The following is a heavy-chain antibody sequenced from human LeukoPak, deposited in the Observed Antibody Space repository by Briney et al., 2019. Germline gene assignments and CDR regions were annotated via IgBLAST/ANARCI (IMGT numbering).Heavy chain of an antibody. V-gene: IGHV3-21*01. D-gene: IGHD6-13*01. CDR1: GFTFSTYS. CDR3: AKNGQDLVLGACDI. CDR2: ISSGSKYI. J-gene: IGHJ3*02. Sequence: GGSLRLSCVASGFTFSTYSMIWVRQAPGKGLEWVSSISSGSKYIYYADSVKGRFTISRDNAKDSVYLEMNSLRAEDTAVYYCAKNGQDLVLGACDIWGQGTMVTVSS.